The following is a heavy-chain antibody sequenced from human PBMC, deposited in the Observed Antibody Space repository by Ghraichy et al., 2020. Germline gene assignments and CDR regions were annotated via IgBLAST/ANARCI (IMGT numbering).Heavy chain of an antibody. V-gene: IGHV3-72*01. CDR3: AREYFYGMDV. D-gene: IGHD3-10*01. CDR1: GFSFNDYY. CDR2: IRHRADGFST. J-gene: IGHJ6*02. Sequence: GESLNISCAASGFSFNDYYTDWVRQVPGKGLEWVALIRHRADGFSTEYAASVRGRFTISRDDSKNLVSLQMTSLKTEDTAVYYCAREYFYGMDVWGQGTTVTVSS.